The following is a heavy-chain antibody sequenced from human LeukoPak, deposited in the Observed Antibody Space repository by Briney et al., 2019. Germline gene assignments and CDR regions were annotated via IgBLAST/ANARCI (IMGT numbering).Heavy chain of an antibody. CDR1: GFTFSSYG. D-gene: IGHD5-12*01. CDR3: AKDLVYSGYDRTSYGMDV. Sequence: GGSLRLSCAASGFTFSSYGMHWVRQAPGKGLECVGVISYDGSNKYYADSVKGRFTISRDNSKNTLYLQMNSLRAEDTAVYYCAKDLVYSGYDRTSYGMDVWGQGTTVTVSS. V-gene: IGHV3-30*18. CDR2: ISYDGSNK. J-gene: IGHJ6*02.